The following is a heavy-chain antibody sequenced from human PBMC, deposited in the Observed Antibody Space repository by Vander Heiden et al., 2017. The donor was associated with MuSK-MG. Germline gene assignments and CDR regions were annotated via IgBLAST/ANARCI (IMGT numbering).Heavy chain of an antibody. V-gene: IGHV3-30-3*01. J-gene: IGHJ4*02. CDR3: ARDWQLDY. Sequence: QAQLVESGGGVVQPGTSLRLSCVASGFTFSRYAMLWVRQAPGKGLECVAVASDDVTKRDYTNSVKGRFTVSRDNSKNTLYLEMNSLRAEDTAVYYCARDWQLDYWGQGVLVTVSS. D-gene: IGHD6-13*01. CDR1: GFTFSRYA. CDR2: ASDDVTKR.